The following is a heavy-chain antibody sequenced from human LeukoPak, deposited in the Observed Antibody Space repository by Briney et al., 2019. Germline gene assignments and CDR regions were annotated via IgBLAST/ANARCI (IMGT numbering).Heavy chain of an antibody. CDR2: INLHSGGT. V-gene: IGHV1-2*02. D-gene: IGHD1-26*01. J-gene: IGHJ4*02. Sequence: ASVKVSCKASGYTFTDYYMHWVRQAPGQGLEWMGWINLHSGGTDHAQKFQGRVTMTRDTSISTAYMELNRLRSDDTAVYYCARDMDSGPDFFDYWGQGTLVTVSS. CDR1: GYTFTDYY. CDR3: ARDMDSGPDFFDY.